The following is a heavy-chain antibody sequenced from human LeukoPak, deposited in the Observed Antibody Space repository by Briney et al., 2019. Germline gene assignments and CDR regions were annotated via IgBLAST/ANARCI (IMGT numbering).Heavy chain of an antibody. D-gene: IGHD3-22*01. Sequence: GGSLRLSCAASGFTFSSYWMSWVRQAPGEGLEWVANIKQDGSEKYYVDSVKGRFTISRDNAKNSLYLQMNSLRAEDTAVYYCARDERGGPYELDYWGQGTLVTVSS. J-gene: IGHJ4*02. CDR1: GFTFSSYW. CDR3: ARDERGGPYELDY. CDR2: IKQDGSEK. V-gene: IGHV3-7*01.